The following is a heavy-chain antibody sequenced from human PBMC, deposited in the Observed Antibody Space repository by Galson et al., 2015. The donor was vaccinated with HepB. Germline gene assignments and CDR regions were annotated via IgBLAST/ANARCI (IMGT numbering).Heavy chain of an antibody. D-gene: IGHD6-19*01. J-gene: IGHJ4*02. Sequence: SLRLSCAASGFTFSSYAIHWVRQAPGRGLEWVALISYDVNNKYYADSVKGRFTISRDNSKNTLYLQMNSLRAEDTAVYYCAKVTGSIAVAGPLDYWGQGTLVTVSS. CDR2: ISYDVNNK. V-gene: IGHV3-30*18. CDR1: GFTFSSYA. CDR3: AKVTGSIAVAGPLDY.